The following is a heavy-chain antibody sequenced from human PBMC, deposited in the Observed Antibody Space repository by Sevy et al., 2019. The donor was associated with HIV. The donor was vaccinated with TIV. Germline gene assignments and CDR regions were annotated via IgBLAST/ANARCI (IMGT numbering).Heavy chain of an antibody. CDR3: ARSRSHYYGSGSYKRAFDY. V-gene: IGHV1-69*13. CDR2: IIPIFGTA. J-gene: IGHJ4*02. Sequence: ASVKVSCKASGGTFSSYAISWVRQAPGQGLEWMGGIIPIFGTANYAQKFQCRVTITADESTSTAYMELSSLRSEDTAVYYCARSRSHYYGSGSYKRAFDYWGQGTLVTVSS. CDR1: GGTFSSYA. D-gene: IGHD3-10*01.